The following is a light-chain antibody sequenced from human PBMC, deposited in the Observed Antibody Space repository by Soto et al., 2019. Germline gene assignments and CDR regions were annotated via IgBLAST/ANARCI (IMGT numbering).Light chain of an antibody. V-gene: IGKV3-11*01. CDR2: DAY. J-gene: IGKJ4*01. Sequence: EVVLTQSPATLSLSPGESATLSCRASQSVDIYLAWYQQKPGQAPRLLIYDAYNSATGIPARFSGSGSGTDFTLTISSLEPEDFAVYYCQQRRIWPTLTFGGGTKVEIK. CDR1: QSVDIY. CDR3: QQRRIWPTLT.